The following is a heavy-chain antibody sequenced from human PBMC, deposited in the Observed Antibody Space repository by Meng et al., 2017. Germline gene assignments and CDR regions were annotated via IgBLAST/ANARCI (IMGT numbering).Heavy chain of an antibody. CDR1: GGSINSSTYY. CDR2: IYYSGST. V-gene: IGHV4-39*01. Sequence: QLQLQESGPGLVKPSETLSLTCTVSGGSINSSTYYWGWIRQPPGEGLEWIGTIYYSGSTHSNPSLKSRVTISVDTPKNQYSLKLSSVTSADTAVYYCARRDGYSSTWYWFDPWGQGTLVTVSS. D-gene: IGHD6-13*01. CDR3: ARRDGYSSTWYWFDP. J-gene: IGHJ5*02.